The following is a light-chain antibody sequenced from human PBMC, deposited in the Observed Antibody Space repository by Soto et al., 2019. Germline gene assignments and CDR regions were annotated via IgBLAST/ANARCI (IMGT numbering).Light chain of an antibody. V-gene: IGLV2-14*01. J-gene: IGLJ1*01. CDR2: DVS. CDR3: SSFTTSTSYV. CDR1: SSDVGGYNS. Sequence: QSALTQHASVSGSPGQSIAISCTGTSSDVGGYNSVSWYQQYPGKAPKLMIHDVSNRPSGVSNRFSGSKSGNTASLTISGLQAEDEADYYCSSFTTSTSYVFGSGTKVTVL.